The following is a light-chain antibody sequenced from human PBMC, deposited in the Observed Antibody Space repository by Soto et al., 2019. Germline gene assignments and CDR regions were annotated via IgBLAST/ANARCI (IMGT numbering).Light chain of an antibody. V-gene: IGLV2-14*01. J-gene: IGLJ2*01. CDR1: SSDVGGYNY. CDR2: EVS. Sequence: QSALTQPASVSGSPGQSITISCTGTSSDVGGYNYVSWYQQHPDKAPKLMIYEVSNRPSGVSNRFSGSKSGNTASLTISRLQAEDEADYYCSSYTSSGTLVFGGGTKLTVL. CDR3: SSYTSSGTLV.